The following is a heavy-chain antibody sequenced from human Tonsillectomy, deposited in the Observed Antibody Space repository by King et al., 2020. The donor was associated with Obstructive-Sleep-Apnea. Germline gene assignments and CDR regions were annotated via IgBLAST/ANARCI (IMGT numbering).Heavy chain of an antibody. V-gene: IGHV4-30-4*07. D-gene: IGHD5-12*01. CDR1: GGSVSSGGYS. Sequence: VQLQESGPGLVKPSQTLSLTCAVSGGSVSSGGYSWSWIRQPPGKGLEWIGYIYYSGSTYYNPSLKSRVTISVDTSKNQFSLKLSSVTAADTAVYYWAREGYSGYDFGWFDPWGQGTLVTVSS. J-gene: IGHJ5*02. CDR3: AREGYSGYDFGWFDP. CDR2: IYYSGST.